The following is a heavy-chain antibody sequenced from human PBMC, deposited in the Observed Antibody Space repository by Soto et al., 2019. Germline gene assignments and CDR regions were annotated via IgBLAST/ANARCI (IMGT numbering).Heavy chain of an antibody. D-gene: IGHD6-13*01. Sequence: GGSLRLSCAASGFTFSSYAMSWVRQAPGKGLEWVSAISGSGGSTYYADSVKGRFTISRDNSKNTLYLQMNSLRAEDTAVYYCAASIGYSSSWYFFAFAISGQGTMVTGSS. J-gene: IGHJ3*02. CDR3: AASIGYSSSWYFFAFAI. CDR2: ISGSGGST. V-gene: IGHV3-23*01. CDR1: GFTFSSYA.